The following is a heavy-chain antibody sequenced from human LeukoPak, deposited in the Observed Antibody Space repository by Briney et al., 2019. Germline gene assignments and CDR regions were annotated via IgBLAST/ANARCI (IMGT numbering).Heavy chain of an antibody. D-gene: IGHD6-13*01. Sequence: GASVKVSCKASGHTFTNYGITWVRQAPGQGLEWMGWISAYNGNTNYAQKFQGRVTMTTDTSTNTVYMELRSLRSDDTAVYYCARDLKWSRAAGTDYWGQGTLVTVSS. CDR1: GHTFTNYG. CDR2: ISAYNGNT. J-gene: IGHJ4*02. V-gene: IGHV1-18*01. CDR3: ARDLKWSRAAGTDY.